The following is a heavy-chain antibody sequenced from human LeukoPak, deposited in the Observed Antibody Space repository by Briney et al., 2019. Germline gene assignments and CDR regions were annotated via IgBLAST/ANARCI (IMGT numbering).Heavy chain of an antibody. J-gene: IGHJ4*02. V-gene: IGHV1-69*01. CDR2: IIPIFGTA. Sequence: SVKVSCKASGGTFSSYAISWVRQAPGQGLEWMGGIIPIFGTANYAQKFQGRVTITADESTSTASMELSSLRSEDTAVYYCARERYCSGGSCYSLWGQGTLVTVSS. D-gene: IGHD2-15*01. CDR3: ARERYCSGGSCYSL. CDR1: GGTFSSYA.